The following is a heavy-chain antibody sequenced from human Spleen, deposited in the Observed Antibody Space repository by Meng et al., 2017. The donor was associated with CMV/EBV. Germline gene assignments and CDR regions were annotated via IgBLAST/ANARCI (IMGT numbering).Heavy chain of an antibody. D-gene: IGHD2/OR15-2a*01. CDR2: ISAHNGNT. Sequence: ASVKVSCKASGYSFSNYAISWVRQAPGQGLEWMGWISAHNGNTNYAEKVQGRVTMTTDTSTSTAYMELRSLRPDDTAVYYCARATITKEYRFDYWGQGTLVTVSS. CDR1: GYSFSNYA. J-gene: IGHJ4*02. V-gene: IGHV1-18*01. CDR3: ARATITKEYRFDY.